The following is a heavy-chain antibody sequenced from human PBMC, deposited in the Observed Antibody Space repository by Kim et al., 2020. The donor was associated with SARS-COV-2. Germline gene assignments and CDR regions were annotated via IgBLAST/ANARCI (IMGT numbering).Heavy chain of an antibody. J-gene: IGHJ6*02. Sequence: GGSLRLSCAASGFNLRDFGVHWVRQVPGKGLQWVGRIRSHTQDYATAYGASMRGRFTISRDDSQNEAYLHLNSLETEDTAIYHCARRDTSNDSHDYIFYGMDVWGRGTSVFVSS. D-gene: IGHD1-1*01. V-gene: IGHV3-73*01. CDR3: ARRDTSNDSHDYIFYGMDV. CDR2: IRSHTQDYAT. CDR1: GFNLRDFG.